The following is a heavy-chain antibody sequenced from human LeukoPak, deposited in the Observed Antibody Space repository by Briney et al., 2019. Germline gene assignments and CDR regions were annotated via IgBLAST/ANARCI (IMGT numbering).Heavy chain of an antibody. Sequence: SETLSLTCTVSGVYSSSDYWGWIRQPAGKGLECIGRIYTSGSTNYNPSLKSRVTISVDTSKNQFSLKLSSVTAADTAVYYCARGALGYCTGGVCSPAYYYYYMDVWGKGTTVTVSS. J-gene: IGHJ6*03. CDR3: ARGALGYCTGGVCSPAYYYYYMDV. CDR2: IYTSGST. D-gene: IGHD2-8*02. CDR1: GVYSSSDY. V-gene: IGHV4-4*07.